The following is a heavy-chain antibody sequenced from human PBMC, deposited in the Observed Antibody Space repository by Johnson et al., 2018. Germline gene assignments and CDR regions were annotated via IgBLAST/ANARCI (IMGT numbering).Heavy chain of an antibody. J-gene: IGHJ3*02. CDR3: SRGEMYYYVSSGYYLDAFDI. CDR2: IIPIFGTA. CDR1: GGTFSSYA. Sequence: VQLVESGAEVKKPGSSVKVSCKASGGTFSSYAISWVRQAPGQGLEWMGGIIPIFGTANYAQKFQGRVTITADESTSTAYMDLSRLRSEDTAVYYWSRGEMYYYVSSGYYLDAFDIWGQGTMVTVSS. V-gene: IGHV1-69*01. D-gene: IGHD3-22*01.